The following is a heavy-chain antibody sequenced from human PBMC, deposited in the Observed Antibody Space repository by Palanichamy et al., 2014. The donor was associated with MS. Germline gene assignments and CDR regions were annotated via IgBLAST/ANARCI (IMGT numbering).Heavy chain of an antibody. Sequence: EVQLVESGGGLVQPGGSLRLSCAASGFTFSSHWMSWVRQAPGKGLEWVANIKQDGSEKYCVDSVKGRFTISRDNAKNSLYLQMNSLRAEDTAVYYCGRGPSADYWGQGTLVTVSS. V-gene: IGHV3-7*03. CDR3: GRGPSADY. CDR2: IKQDGSEK. J-gene: IGHJ4*02. CDR1: GFTFSSHW.